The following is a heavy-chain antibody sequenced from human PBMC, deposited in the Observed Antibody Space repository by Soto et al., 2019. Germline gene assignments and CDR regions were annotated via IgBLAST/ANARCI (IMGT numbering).Heavy chain of an antibody. V-gene: IGHV1-18*01. CDR3: ARGRPHDY. CDR2: LSVYNGNT. J-gene: IGHJ4*02. Sequence: QVQLVQSGAEVKKPGASVKVSCQASGYTFTSYGISWVRQAPGQGLEWMGWLSVYNGNTNYAQKFQGRVTVTTDPTTSTAYMELRSLTSDDTAVYYCARGRPHDYWGQGTLVTVSS. CDR1: GYTFTSYG.